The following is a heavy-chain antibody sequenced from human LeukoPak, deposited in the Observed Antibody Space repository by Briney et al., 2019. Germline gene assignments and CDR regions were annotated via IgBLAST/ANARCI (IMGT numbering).Heavy chain of an antibody. D-gene: IGHD3-22*01. CDR2: IIPIFGTA. Sequence: SVKVSCKASGGTFSSYAISWVRQAPGQGLEWMGGIIPIFGTANYAQKFQGRVTITTDESTSTAYMELSSLRSEDTAVYYCARVRRDDSGGYVTYFDYWGQGTLVTVSS. J-gene: IGHJ4*02. CDR1: GGTFSSYA. CDR3: ARVRRDDSGGYVTYFDY. V-gene: IGHV1-69*05.